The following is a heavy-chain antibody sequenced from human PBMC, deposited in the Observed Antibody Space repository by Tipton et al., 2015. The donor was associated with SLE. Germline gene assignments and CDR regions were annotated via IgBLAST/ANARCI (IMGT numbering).Heavy chain of an antibody. D-gene: IGHD2-2*01. CDR3: ARTDCSSTSCSRGYYYGMDV. J-gene: IGHJ6*02. CDR2: FYYRGST. V-gene: IGHV4-59*11. CDR1: GGSICSHY. Sequence: TLSLTCTVSGGSICSHYWSWIRQPPGNGLGWIGFFYYRGSTNYNPSLKRRVTIPVDTSKNQFSLKLSSVTAADTAVYYCARTDCSSTSCSRGYYYGMDVWGQGTTVTVSS.